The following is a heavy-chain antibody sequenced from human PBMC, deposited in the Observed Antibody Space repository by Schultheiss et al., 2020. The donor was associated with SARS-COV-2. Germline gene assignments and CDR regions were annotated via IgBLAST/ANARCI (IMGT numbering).Heavy chain of an antibody. Sequence: ASVKVSCKASGGTFSSYGISWVRQAPGQGLEWMGWISAYNGNTNYAQKLQGRVTMTTDTSTSTAYMELRSLRSDDTAVYYCARVKIMITFGGVIVIDYWGQGTLVTVSS. V-gene: IGHV1-18*01. D-gene: IGHD3-16*02. CDR1: GGTFSSYG. CDR3: ARVKIMITFGGVIVIDY. CDR2: ISAYNGNT. J-gene: IGHJ4*02.